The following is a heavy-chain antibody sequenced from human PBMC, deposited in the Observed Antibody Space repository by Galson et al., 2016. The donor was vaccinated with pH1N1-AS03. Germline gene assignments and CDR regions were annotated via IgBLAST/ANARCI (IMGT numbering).Heavy chain of an antibody. D-gene: IGHD1-26*01. V-gene: IGHV3-23*01. CDR3: VRGGVGQVYGLDA. Sequence: SLRLSCAASGFAFNDYAMTWVRQPPGKGLEYVSSIASGGAETFSAESVKGRFTMSRDNSKHTVYLQMKSLRAEDTAVYKCVRGGVGQVYGLDAWGQGTTVIVSS. CDR2: IASGGAET. CDR1: GFAFNDYA. J-gene: IGHJ6*02.